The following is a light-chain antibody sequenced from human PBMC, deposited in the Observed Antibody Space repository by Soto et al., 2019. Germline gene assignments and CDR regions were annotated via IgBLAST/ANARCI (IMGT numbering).Light chain of an antibody. Sequence: DIQMTQSPSSLSASVVDRVTIACQASQNIYNYLNWYQQKPGRAPKLLIYDASNLEAGVPSRFSGSGSGTDFTLTISSLQPEDFATYYCIQDYNYPLTFGGGTKV. CDR1: QNIYNY. V-gene: IGKV1-33*01. CDR2: DAS. CDR3: IQDYNYPLT. J-gene: IGKJ4*01.